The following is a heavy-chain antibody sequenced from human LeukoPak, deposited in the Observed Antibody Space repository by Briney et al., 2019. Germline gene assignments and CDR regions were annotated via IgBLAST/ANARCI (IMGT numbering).Heavy chain of an antibody. V-gene: IGHV3-23*01. D-gene: IGHD6-13*01. J-gene: IGHJ3*02. CDR3: AKDRRSSWPYDAFDI. CDR2: ISGSGGTT. CDR1: GFTFHRYA. Sequence: GGSLRLSCAASGFTFHRYAMSGVRQAPGKGREWVAAISGSGGTTYYADSVKGRFTISGDAYKNTLYLQMNSLRVEDTAVYYCAKDRRSSWPYDAFDIWGQGTVVTVSS.